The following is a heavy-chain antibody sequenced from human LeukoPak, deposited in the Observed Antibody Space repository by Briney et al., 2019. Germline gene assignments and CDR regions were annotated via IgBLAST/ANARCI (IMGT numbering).Heavy chain of an antibody. J-gene: IGHJ4*02. CDR1: GFTFYDHG. D-gene: IGHD6-19*01. Sequence: GGSLRLSCAASGFTFYDHGMSWVRQVAGKGLEWVSGINWDGGSTGYADSVKGRFTISRDNAKNSLYLQMNSLRAEDTALYYCAGGDRNGWYFDYWGQGILVTVSS. CDR2: INWDGGST. V-gene: IGHV3-20*04. CDR3: AGGDRNGWYFDY.